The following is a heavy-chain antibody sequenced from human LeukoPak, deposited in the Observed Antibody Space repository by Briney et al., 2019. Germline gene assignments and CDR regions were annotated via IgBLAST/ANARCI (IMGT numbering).Heavy chain of an antibody. CDR1: GRSISSYY. Sequence: PSETLSLTCTVSGRSISSYYWSWIRQPPGKGLEWIGYIYYSGSTNYNPSLKSRVTISVDTSKNQFSLKLSSVTAADTAVYYCARDPVTMVRGVSYYYGIDVWGKGTTVTVSS. V-gene: IGHV4-59*01. D-gene: IGHD3-10*01. J-gene: IGHJ6*04. CDR3: ARDPVTMVRGVSYYYGIDV. CDR2: IYYSGST.